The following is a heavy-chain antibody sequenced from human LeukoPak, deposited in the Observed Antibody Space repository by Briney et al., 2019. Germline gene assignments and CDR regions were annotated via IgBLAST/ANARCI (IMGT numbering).Heavy chain of an antibody. J-gene: IGHJ6*02. Sequence: PGGSLRLSCAASGFTFSSYAMSWVRQAPGKGLEWVSAISGSGGSTYYADSVKGRFTISRDNSKNTLYLPMNSLRAEDTAVYYCAKENYGSGSTHYYYYYGMDVWGQGTTVTVSS. CDR1: GFTFSSYA. CDR3: AKENYGSGSTHYYYYYGMDV. V-gene: IGHV3-23*01. CDR2: ISGSGGST. D-gene: IGHD3-10*01.